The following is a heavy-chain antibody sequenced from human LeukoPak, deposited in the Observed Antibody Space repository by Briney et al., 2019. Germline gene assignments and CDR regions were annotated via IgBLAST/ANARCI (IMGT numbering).Heavy chain of an antibody. Sequence: GGSLRLSCAASGFTFSSYTMNWVRQAPGKGLEWVPSISSSSSYIYYADSVKGRFTISRDNAKNSLYLQMNSLRADDTAVYYCARAGLWFGELLSGNWFDPWGQGTLVTVSS. CDR2: ISSSSSYI. D-gene: IGHD3-10*01. CDR3: ARAGLWFGELLSGNWFDP. J-gene: IGHJ5*02. CDR1: GFTFSSYT. V-gene: IGHV3-21*04.